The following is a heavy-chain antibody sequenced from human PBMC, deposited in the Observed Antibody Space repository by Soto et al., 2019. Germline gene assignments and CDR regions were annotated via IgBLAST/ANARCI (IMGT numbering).Heavy chain of an antibody. Sequence: EVHLLESGGGLVQPGGSLRLSCAASGFTFSSYDMSWVRQAPGKGLEWVSSITKGGGTTSYADSVRGRLTISRDNSKNTLYLQMNSLRAEDTAIYYCAYRTGFDYWGQGTLVTVSS. V-gene: IGHV3-23*01. CDR2: ITKGGGTT. CDR1: GFTFSSYD. CDR3: AYRTGFDY. J-gene: IGHJ4*02.